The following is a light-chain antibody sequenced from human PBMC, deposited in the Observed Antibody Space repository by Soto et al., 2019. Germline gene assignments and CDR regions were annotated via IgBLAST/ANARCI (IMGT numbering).Light chain of an antibody. CDR1: SSNIGNNY. Sequence: QSVLTQPPSVSAAPGQSVTISCSGSSSNIGNNYVSWYQQLPGTAPKLLIYDNTKRPSGIPDRFSASKSGTSATLGITGLQTGDEADYYCGTWDSSLSAVFGGGTQLTVL. CDR2: DNT. CDR3: GTWDSSLSAV. V-gene: IGLV1-51*01. J-gene: IGLJ7*01.